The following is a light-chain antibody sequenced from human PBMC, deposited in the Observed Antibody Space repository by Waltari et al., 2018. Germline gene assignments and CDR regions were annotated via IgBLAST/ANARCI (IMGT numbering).Light chain of an antibody. CDR2: GAS. V-gene: IGKV3-15*01. Sequence: EIVMTQSPATLSVSPGERATLSGRASQSVSSNLAWYPQKPGQAPRLLIYGASTRATGIRASFSGGGSGTEFTLTISSMQSEDFAVYYCQQYNNWPKTFGQGTKVEIK. CDR1: QSVSSN. J-gene: IGKJ1*01. CDR3: QQYNNWPKT.